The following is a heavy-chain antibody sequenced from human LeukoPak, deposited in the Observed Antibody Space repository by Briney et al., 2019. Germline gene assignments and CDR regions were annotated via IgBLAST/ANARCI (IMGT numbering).Heavy chain of an antibody. J-gene: IGHJ6*02. Sequence: GGSLRLSCAASGFTFSNAWMSWVRQAPGKGLEWVAVTSYDGGNNFYADSVKGRFTISRDNSKKTLYLEMSSLRADDTAVYYCARGGFFNILTGYYQTQYYYPMDVWGRGTTVTVSS. CDR3: ARGGFFNILTGYYQTQYYYPMDV. CDR2: TSYDGGNN. D-gene: IGHD3-9*01. CDR1: GFTFSNAW. V-gene: IGHV3-30*03.